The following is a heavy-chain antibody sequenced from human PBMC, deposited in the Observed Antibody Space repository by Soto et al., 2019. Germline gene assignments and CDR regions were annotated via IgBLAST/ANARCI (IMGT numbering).Heavy chain of an antibody. D-gene: IGHD6-19*01. Sequence: SQTLSLTCAISGNSVSTNSVAWNWIRQSPSRGLEWLGRTYFRSTWFNEYASSVKGRITISPVTSKNHFSLQLNSVTPDDSAVYYCARDKRALAGYYFDYWGQGTPVIVSS. CDR1: GNSVSTNSVA. CDR3: ARDKRALAGYYFDY. J-gene: IGHJ4*02. V-gene: IGHV6-1*01. CDR2: TYFRSTWFN.